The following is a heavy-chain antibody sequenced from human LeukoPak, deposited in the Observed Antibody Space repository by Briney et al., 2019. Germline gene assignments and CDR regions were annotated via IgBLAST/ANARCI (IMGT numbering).Heavy chain of an antibody. Sequence: GRSLRLSCDASGFIFSTYVMHWVRQAPGAGLEWVAVVSKDGNRRYYGDSVKGRFSISRDNSKNTLDLQMDTLRTEDTAVYYCTREREINDSSRGGYDSWGQGTLVTVSS. D-gene: IGHD3-22*01. CDR1: GFIFSTYV. CDR2: VSKDGNRR. J-gene: IGHJ4*02. CDR3: TREREINDSSRGGYDS. V-gene: IGHV3-30*04.